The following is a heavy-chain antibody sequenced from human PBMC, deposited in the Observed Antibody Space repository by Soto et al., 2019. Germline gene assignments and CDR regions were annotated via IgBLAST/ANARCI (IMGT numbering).Heavy chain of an antibody. CDR2: INPNSGGT. CDR3: ARGIAVAGTAVESYFDY. J-gene: IGHJ4*02. V-gene: IGHV1-2*02. Sequence: ASVKVCCKASGDTFTGYYIHWVRQAPGQGPEWRGWINPNSGGTSYVQKFQGRVTMTRDTSISTAYMELSRLRSDDTAVYYCARGIAVAGTAVESYFDYWGQGTLVTVSS. D-gene: IGHD6-19*01. CDR1: GDTFTGYY.